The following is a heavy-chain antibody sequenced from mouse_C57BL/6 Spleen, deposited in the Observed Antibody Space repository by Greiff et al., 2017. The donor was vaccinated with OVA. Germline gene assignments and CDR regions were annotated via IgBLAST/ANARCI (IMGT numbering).Heavy chain of an antibody. V-gene: IGHV1-69*01. CDR3: ARGMDY. CDR1: GYTFTSYW. J-gene: IGHJ4*01. Sequence: QVQLQQPGAELVMPGASVKLSCKASGYTFTSYWMHWVKQRPGQGLEWIGEIDPSDSDTNYNQKFKGKSTLTVDKSSSTAYMQLSSLTSEDSAVYYCARGMDYWGQGTSVTVSS. CDR2: IDPSDSDT.